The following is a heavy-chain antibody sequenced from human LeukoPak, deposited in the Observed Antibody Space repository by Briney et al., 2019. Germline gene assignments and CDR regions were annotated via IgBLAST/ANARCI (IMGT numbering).Heavy chain of an antibody. CDR3: AKVDRYDSSGYPGGYFQY. V-gene: IGHV3-30*02. D-gene: IGHD3-22*01. CDR1: GFTFSSYG. J-gene: IGHJ1*01. Sequence: GGSLRLSCAASGFTFSSYGMHWVRQAPGKGLEWVAFIRYDGSNKYYADSVKGRFTISRDNSKNTLYLQMNSLRAEDTAVYYCAKVDRYDSSGYPGGYFQYWGQGTLVTVSS. CDR2: IRYDGSNK.